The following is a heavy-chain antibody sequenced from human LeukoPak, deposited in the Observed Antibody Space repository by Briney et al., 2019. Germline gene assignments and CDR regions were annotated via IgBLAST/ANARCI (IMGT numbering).Heavy chain of an antibody. CDR3: ARRSGYYDLDY. J-gene: IGHJ4*02. Sequence: PSETLSLXCAVYGGSFSGYYWSWIRQPPGKGLEWIGEINHSGSTNYNPSLKSRVTISVDTSKNQFSLKLSSVTAADTAVYYCARRSGYYDLDYWGQGTLVTVSS. V-gene: IGHV4-34*01. CDR1: GGSFSGYY. CDR2: INHSGST. D-gene: IGHD3-22*01.